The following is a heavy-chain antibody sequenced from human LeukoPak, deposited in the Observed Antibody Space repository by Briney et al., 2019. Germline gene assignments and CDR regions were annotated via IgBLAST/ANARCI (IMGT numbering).Heavy chain of an antibody. CDR2: IYYSGST. CDR3: ARQGRLLLQYYFDY. J-gene: IGHJ4*02. CDR1: GGSINSSSYY. D-gene: IGHD3-22*01. Sequence: PSETLSLTCTVAGGSINSSSYYWGWIRQPPGKGLEWIGSIYYSGSTYYNPSLKSRVTISVDTSTNQFSLKLSSVTAADTAVYYCARQGRLLLQYYFDYWGQGTLITVSS. V-gene: IGHV4-39*01.